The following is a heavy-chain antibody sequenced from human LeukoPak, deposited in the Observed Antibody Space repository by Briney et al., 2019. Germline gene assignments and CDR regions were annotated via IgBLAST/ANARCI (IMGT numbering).Heavy chain of an antibody. CDR1: GDSVRTNNYY. D-gene: IGHD1-26*01. J-gene: IGHJ6*02. Sequence: SETLSLTCTVSGDSVRTNNYYWSWIRQPPGEGLEWIGYIHYSGNTNYNTSLKSRVTISVDTSKSQFSLKLSSVTAADTAVYYCARGPSGSYQYGMDVWGQGTTVTVSS. CDR3: ARGPSGSYQYGMDV. V-gene: IGHV4-61*01. CDR2: IHYSGNT.